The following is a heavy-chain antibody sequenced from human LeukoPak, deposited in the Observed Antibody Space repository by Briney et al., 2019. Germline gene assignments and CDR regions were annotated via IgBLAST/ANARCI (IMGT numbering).Heavy chain of an antibody. CDR3: ARGSDIVVIDI. Sequence: ASVKVSCKASGYTFIGYYMHWVRQAPGQGLEWMGWINPNSGGTNYAQKFKGRGTMPRDTCISTASIELSRLSPDDRAVYYCARGSDIVVIDIWGQGTMVTVSS. D-gene: IGHD2-2*01. CDR2: INPNSGGT. CDR1: GYTFIGYY. V-gene: IGHV1-2*02. J-gene: IGHJ3*02.